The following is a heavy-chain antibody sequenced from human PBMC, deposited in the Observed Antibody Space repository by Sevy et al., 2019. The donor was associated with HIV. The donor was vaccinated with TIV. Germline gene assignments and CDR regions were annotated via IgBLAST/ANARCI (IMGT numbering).Heavy chain of an antibody. V-gene: IGHV3-33*01. CDR1: GFTFSNYA. Sequence: GGCLRLSCAATGFTFSNYAMHWVRQAPGKGMEWVAIIWSDGAYQYHGDSVKGRFTISRDNSKNTLYLQMNNVRVEDTAVYYCARDLEFYDYGDYGPAFTPDYWGQGTLVTVSS. CDR3: ARDLEFYDYGDYGPAFTPDY. CDR2: IWSDGAYQ. D-gene: IGHD4-17*01. J-gene: IGHJ4*02.